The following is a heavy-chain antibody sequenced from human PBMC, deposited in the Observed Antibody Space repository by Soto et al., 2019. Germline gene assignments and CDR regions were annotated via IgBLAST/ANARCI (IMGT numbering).Heavy chain of an antibody. CDR2: ISYDGSMQ. J-gene: IGHJ4*02. V-gene: IGHV3-30*18. CDR3: AKDRPRFATGPNYFDY. CDR1: GFTFSSYG. Sequence: QVQLVESGGGVVQPGRSLRLSCAASGFTFSSYGMHWVRQAPGKGLEWVAVISYDGSMQYYADSVKGRFTISRDNSKNNLYLQMNSLRAEDTAVYYCAKDRPRFATGPNYFDYWGQGTLVTVSS. D-gene: IGHD2-15*01.